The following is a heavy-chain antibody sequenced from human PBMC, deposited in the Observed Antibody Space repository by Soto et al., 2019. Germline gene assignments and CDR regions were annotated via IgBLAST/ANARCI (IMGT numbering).Heavy chain of an antibody. CDR1: GDSINNYY. J-gene: IGHJ6*02. Sequence: SETLSLTCSVSGDSINNYYWSWIRQPPGKGLEGIGYIYYSGRTNYNPSFKSRITISVDTSKNQFSLKLSSVTAADTAVYYCARDRIESRGVICYYYAMDVWCQGATVTGSS. V-gene: IGHV4-59*01. D-gene: IGHD3-10*01. CDR2: IYYSGRT. CDR3: ARDRIESRGVICYYYAMDV.